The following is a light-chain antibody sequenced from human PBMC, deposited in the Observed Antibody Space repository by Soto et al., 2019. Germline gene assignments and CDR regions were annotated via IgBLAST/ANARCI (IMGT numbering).Light chain of an antibody. J-gene: IGLJ2*01. CDR2: DVS. CDR1: SSDVDNYNR. V-gene: IGLV2-14*01. Sequence: QSALTQPASVSGSPGQSITISCSGTSSDVDNYNRVSWYQQPPGKAPRLMIYDVSIRPSGVSNRFSGSKSGDTASLTISGLQAEDEADYYCSSYTNTIVLFGGGTKLTVL. CDR3: SSYTNTIVL.